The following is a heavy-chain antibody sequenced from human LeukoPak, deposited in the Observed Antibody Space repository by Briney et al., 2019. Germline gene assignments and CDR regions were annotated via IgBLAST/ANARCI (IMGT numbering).Heavy chain of an antibody. CDR1: GGSISSSSYY. CDR3: AREEMPGKFDY. Sequence: SETLSLTCTVSGGSISSSSYYWGWIRQPPGKGLEWIGSIYYSGSTYYNPSLKSRVAISLDKSSNQFSLRLMSVTAADTAMYFCAREEMPGKFDYWGQGILVTVSS. J-gene: IGHJ4*02. CDR2: IYYSGST. V-gene: IGHV4-39*07. D-gene: IGHD1-26*01.